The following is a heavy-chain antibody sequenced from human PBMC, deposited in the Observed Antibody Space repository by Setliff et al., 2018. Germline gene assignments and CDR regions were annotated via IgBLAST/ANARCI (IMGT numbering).Heavy chain of an antibody. D-gene: IGHD1-26*01. J-gene: IGHJ3*01. CDR3: AREVGTSTSSDAFDV. CDR1: GDSISSGDYF. V-gene: IGHV4-30-4*08. CDR2: IYHSGSA. Sequence: SETLSLTCTVSGDSISSGDYFWSWSRQPPGKGLEWIAYIYHSGSAYYNPSLKSRVTMSVDTSKNQFSLHLTSVTAADTAVYYCAREVGTSTSSDAFDVWGQGMMVTVSS.